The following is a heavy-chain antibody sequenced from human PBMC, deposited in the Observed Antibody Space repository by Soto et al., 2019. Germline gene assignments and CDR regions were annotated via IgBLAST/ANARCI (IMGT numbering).Heavy chain of an antibody. J-gene: IGHJ3*02. Sequence: QVQLQESGPGLVKPSQTLSLTCTVSGGSISSGGYYWSWIRPHPAKGLEWIRYMYYSGSTYYNPSLKSRVTVPVDKCKNQFSLKLSSVTAADTAVYYCAIWGEVVVDAKDAFDIWGQGTMVTLSP. V-gene: IGHV4-31*03. D-gene: IGHD2-15*01. CDR1: GGSISSGGYY. CDR2: MYYSGST. CDR3: AIWGEVVVDAKDAFDI.